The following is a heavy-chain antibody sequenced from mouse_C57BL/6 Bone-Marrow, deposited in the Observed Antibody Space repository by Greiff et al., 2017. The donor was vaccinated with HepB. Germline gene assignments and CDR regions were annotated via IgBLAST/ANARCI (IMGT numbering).Heavy chain of an antibody. V-gene: IGHV14-1*01. CDR3: CTDAAGVPSYYFGY. Sequence: EVQLQQSGAELVRPGASVKLSCTASGFNIKDYYMHWVKQRPEQGLEWIGRSDPEDGDTEYAPKFKGKATMTADTSSNTAYLQHISLTTEDTTVYYCCTDAAGVPSYYFGYWGQGTTLTVSS. J-gene: IGHJ2*01. CDR2: SDPEDGDT. CDR1: GFNIKDYY.